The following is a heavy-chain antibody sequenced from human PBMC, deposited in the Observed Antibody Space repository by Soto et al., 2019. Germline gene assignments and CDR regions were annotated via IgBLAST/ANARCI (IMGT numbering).Heavy chain of an antibody. CDR3: AKGPHPASGYYYMDV. CDR2: LSYAGDT. V-gene: IGHV3-13*01. J-gene: IGHJ6*03. D-gene: IGHD3-10*01. Sequence: EVQLVESGGGLVQPGGSLRLSCAASGFTLSTYGMHWHDMHWVRQATGKGLEWVASLSYAGDTYYPGSVKGRFTVSRESAKNSLYLQMNSLTAGDTAVYYCAKGPHPASGYYYMDVWGKGTTVTVSS. CDR1: GFTLSTYGMHWHD.